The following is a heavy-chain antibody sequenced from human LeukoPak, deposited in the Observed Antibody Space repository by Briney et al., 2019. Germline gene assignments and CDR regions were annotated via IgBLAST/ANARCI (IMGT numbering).Heavy chain of an antibody. CDR3: ARDGPQWLAAFDY. CDR1: VGSIGTYY. V-gene: IGHV4-59*01. Sequence: SETLSLTCTVSVGSIGTYYWSWIRQSPGRGLEWIGNIYRSGNTNYNPSLKSRVTISVDTSKNQVSLKLTSVTTADTAVYYCARDGPQWLAAFDYWGQGTLVTVSS. CDR2: IYRSGNT. J-gene: IGHJ4*02. D-gene: IGHD6-19*01.